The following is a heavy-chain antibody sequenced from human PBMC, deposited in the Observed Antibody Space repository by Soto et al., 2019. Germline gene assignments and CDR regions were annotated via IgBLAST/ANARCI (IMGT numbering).Heavy chain of an antibody. CDR2: IWYDGSNK. Sequence: QVQLVESGGGVVQPGRSLRLSCAASGFTFSSYGMHWVRQAPGKGLEWVAVIWYDGSNKYYADSVKGRFTISRDNSKNRLYLQMNSLRAEDTAVYYCARPFEEGYYYYGVDVWGQGTTVTVSS. CDR1: GFTFSSYG. J-gene: IGHJ6*02. CDR3: ARPFEEGYYYYGVDV. V-gene: IGHV3-33*01. D-gene: IGHD3-10*01.